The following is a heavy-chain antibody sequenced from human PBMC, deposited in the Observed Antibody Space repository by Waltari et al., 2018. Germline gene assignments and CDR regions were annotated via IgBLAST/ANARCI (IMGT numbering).Heavy chain of an antibody. CDR3: AREGGFLELYYMDV. CDR2: ISSSSSYI. J-gene: IGHJ6*03. Sequence: EVHLVESGGGLVQPGGSLRLSCTTSGFIFSSYSMNWVRQAPGKGLEWVSSISSSSSYIYYADSVKGRFTISRDNAKNSLYLQMNSLRAEDTAVYYCAREGGFLELYYMDVWGKGTTVTVSS. CDR1: GFIFSSYS. D-gene: IGHD3-3*01. V-gene: IGHV3-21*01.